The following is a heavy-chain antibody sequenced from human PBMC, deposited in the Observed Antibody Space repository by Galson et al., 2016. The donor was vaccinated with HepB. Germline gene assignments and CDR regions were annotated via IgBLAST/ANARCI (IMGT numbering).Heavy chain of an antibody. CDR2: IDPSDSYT. V-gene: IGHV5-10-1*01. CDR1: GDTFTNYW. J-gene: IGHJ6*02. Sequence: QSGAEVKKPGDFLRISCNVSGDTFTNYWITWVRQMPGKGLEWVGRIDPSDSYTIYSPSFQGHVTFSVDKSINTAHLQWSSLKASDSAIYYCARQSGGCDSGTYYFGMEVWGQGTPVTVSS. D-gene: IGHD1-7*01. CDR3: ARQSGGCDSGTYYFGMEV.